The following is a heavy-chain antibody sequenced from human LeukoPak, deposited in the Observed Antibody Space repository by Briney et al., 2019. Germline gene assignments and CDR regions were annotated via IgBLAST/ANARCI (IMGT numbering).Heavy chain of an antibody. CDR1: GFTFSSYA. V-gene: IGHV3-23*01. D-gene: IGHD6-19*01. J-gene: IGHJ4*02. CDR3: AKCGSGWYLYFDY. Sequence: QPGGSLRLSCAASGFTFSSYAMSWLRQAPGKGLEWVSAISGSGGSTYYADSVKGRFTISRDNSKNTLYLQMNSLRAEDTAVYYCAKCGSGWYLYFDYWGQGTLVTVSS. CDR2: ISGSGGST.